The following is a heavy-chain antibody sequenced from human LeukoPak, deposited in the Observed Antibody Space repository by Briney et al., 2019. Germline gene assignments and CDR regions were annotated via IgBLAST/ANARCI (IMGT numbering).Heavy chain of an antibody. Sequence: SETLSLTCTVSGYSIRSGYFWGWIRQPPGKGLEWIGSISQSGRTYYNPSLRSRVSILMDRSKNQFSLKLTSVTAADTAVYFCARQKADPLPEDFDYWGLGTLVTVSS. V-gene: IGHV4-38-2*02. CDR3: ARQKADPLPEDFDY. J-gene: IGHJ4*02. CDR1: GYSIRSGYF. CDR2: ISQSGRT.